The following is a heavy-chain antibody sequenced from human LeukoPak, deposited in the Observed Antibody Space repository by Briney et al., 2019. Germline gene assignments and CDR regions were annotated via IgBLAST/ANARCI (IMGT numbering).Heavy chain of an antibody. D-gene: IGHD3-22*01. CDR2: IYYFGST. CDR3: ARERFVSGYRYLDY. Sequence: SETLSLTCTVSGGSINSGGYYWNWIRQHPGKGLEWIGYIYYFGSTYYNPSLKSRVTISVDTSKNQFSLKLSSVTAADTAVYYCARERFVSGYRYLDYWGQGTLVTVSS. CDR1: GGSINSGGYY. J-gene: IGHJ4*02. V-gene: IGHV4-31*03.